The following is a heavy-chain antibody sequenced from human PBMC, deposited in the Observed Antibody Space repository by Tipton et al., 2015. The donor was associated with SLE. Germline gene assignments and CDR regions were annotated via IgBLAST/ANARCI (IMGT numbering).Heavy chain of an antibody. CDR1: GGSISSYY. J-gene: IGHJ6*03. CDR3: ASRTYYYSYMDV. D-gene: IGHD1/OR15-1a*01. Sequence: TLSLTCTVSGGSISSYYWSWIRQPPGKGLEWIGYIYYSGSTNYNPSLKSRVTISVDTSKNQFSLKLSAVTAADTAVYYCASRTYYYSYMDVWGKGTSVTVSS. V-gene: IGHV4-59*12. CDR2: IYYSGST.